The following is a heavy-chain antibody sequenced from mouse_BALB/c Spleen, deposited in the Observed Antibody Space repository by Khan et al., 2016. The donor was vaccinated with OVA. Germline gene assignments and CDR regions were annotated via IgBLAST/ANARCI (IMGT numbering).Heavy chain of an antibody. CDR3: ARRGYDYGRGALFAY. CDR1: GFSLNNYS. D-gene: IGHD2-4*01. J-gene: IGHJ3*01. CDR2: IWSAGST. V-gene: IGHV2-2*02. Sequence: QVQLKESGPGLVQPSQSLSITCTVSGFSLNNYSVHWVRQSPGKGLEWLGVIWSAGSTDYNAAFISRLTISKDNSRSQVFFKMNSLQPNDTAIYXCARRGYDYGRGALFAYWGQGTPFTVSA.